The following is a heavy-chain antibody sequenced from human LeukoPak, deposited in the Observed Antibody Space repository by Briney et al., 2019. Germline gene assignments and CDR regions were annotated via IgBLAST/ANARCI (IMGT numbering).Heavy chain of an antibody. CDR1: GYTFTGYD. J-gene: IGHJ6*02. D-gene: IGHD6-19*01. CDR3: ARAIAVNYGMDV. Sequence: ASVKVSCKASGYTFTGYDMHWVRQAPGQRLEWVGWINPNSGGTHYAQKFQGRVTMTRDTSISTAYMELSRLRSDDTAVYYCARAIAVNYGMDVWGQGTTVIVSS. CDR2: INPNSGGT. V-gene: IGHV1-2*02.